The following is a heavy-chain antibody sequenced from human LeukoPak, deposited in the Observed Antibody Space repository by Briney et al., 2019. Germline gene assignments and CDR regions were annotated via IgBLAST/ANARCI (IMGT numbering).Heavy chain of an antibody. J-gene: IGHJ4*02. CDR3: ATRTMGSYYDY. D-gene: IGHD3-10*01. Sequence: GGSLRLSCAASGLTFSSYAMSWVRQAPGKGLEWVSAISSSGADTYYADSVKGRFTISRDNSKNTLYLQMNSLRAEDTAVYYCATRTMGSYYDYWGQGALVTVSS. CDR2: ISSSGADT. CDR1: GLTFSSYA. V-gene: IGHV3-23*01.